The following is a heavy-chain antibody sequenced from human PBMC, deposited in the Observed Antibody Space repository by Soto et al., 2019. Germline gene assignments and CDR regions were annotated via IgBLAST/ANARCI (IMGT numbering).Heavy chain of an antibody. J-gene: IGHJ4*02. D-gene: IGHD6-13*01. CDR1: VYTFPVYY. V-gene: IGHV1-2*02. CDR2: INPQRGGP. CDR3: SIDLVKGRVRAGFDY. Sequence: ALVSVCCKGTVYTFPVYYMHWVRPARGEWLEWMGWINPQRGGPMYPQNFQSRVTMTSDTSISTAYMALTRRRSDDTAVFYCSIDLVKGRVRAGFDYWGQGTLVTV.